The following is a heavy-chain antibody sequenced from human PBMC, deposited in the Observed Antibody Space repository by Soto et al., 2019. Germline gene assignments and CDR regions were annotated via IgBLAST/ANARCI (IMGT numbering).Heavy chain of an antibody. J-gene: IGHJ5*02. CDR1: GGTFNNYG. CDR3: ARDLPAAVIAPAGPKYFDP. D-gene: IGHD6-13*01. V-gene: IGHV1-69*06. Sequence: QVQLVQSGAEVKKPGSSVKVSCTASGGTFNNYGISWVRQAPGQGLEWMGGIIPIFGTTNYAPKFQGRVTISVDKSTSTAYMELSSLRSEDTAVYYCARDLPAAVIAPAGPKYFDPWGQGTLVAVSS. CDR2: IIPIFGTT.